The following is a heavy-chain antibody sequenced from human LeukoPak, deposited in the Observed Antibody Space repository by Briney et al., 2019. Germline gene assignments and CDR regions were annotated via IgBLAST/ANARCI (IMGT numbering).Heavy chain of an antibody. CDR3: AKWAAEPISSWHLAFDY. J-gene: IGHJ4*02. Sequence: GGSLRLSCAASGFTFSSYAMSWVRQAPGKGLEWVSVISGSGGSTYYADSVKGRFTISRDNSKNTLDLQMNSLRAEDTAVYYCAKWAAEPISSWHLAFDYWGQGTLVTVSS. CDR1: GFTFSSYA. CDR2: ISGSGGST. D-gene: IGHD6-13*01. V-gene: IGHV3-23*01.